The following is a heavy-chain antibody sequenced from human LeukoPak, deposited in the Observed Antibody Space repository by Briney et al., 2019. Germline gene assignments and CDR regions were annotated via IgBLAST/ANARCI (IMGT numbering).Heavy chain of an antibody. D-gene: IGHD1-26*01. V-gene: IGHV3-74*01. CDR2: ISTDGSST. J-gene: IGHJ3*02. Sequence: GGSLRLSCAASRFTFSIYWMHWVRQAPGKGLVWVSRISTDGSSTTYADSVKGRFPISRDNAKNTLYLQMNSLRAEDTAVYYCARTIGSKNAFDMWGQGTMVTVSS. CDR1: RFTFSIYW. CDR3: ARTIGSKNAFDM.